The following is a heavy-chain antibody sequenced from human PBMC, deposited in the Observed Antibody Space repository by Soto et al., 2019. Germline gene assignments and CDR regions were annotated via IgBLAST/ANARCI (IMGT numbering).Heavy chain of an antibody. Sequence: QPXGALIASCSASGFTFSSYAMSWVRKAPGKGLDWVGFIRSKAYGGTTEYAASVKGRFTISRDDSKSIAYLQMNSLKTEDTAVYYCTRVPERWLQVFDYRGQGTLVTVSS. CDR2: IRSKAYGGTT. D-gene: IGHD5-12*01. V-gene: IGHV3-49*04. CDR3: TRVPERWLQVFDY. CDR1: GFTFSSYA. J-gene: IGHJ4*02.